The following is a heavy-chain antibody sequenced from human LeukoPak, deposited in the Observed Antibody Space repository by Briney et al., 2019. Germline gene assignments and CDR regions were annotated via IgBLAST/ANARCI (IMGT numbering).Heavy chain of an antibody. CDR3: ARRRYFDSSGYLE. CDR1: GDSVSRSDSY. Sequence: SETLSLTCTIFGDSVSRSDSYWDWIRQPPWKGLEWIGTIYYSGRTYYSPSLKSRVTLSVDMSNNQFSLTLTSVTAADTALYFGARRRYFDSSGYLEWGQGTLVTVSS. CDR2: IYYSGRT. D-gene: IGHD3-22*01. V-gene: IGHV4-39*01. J-gene: IGHJ1*01.